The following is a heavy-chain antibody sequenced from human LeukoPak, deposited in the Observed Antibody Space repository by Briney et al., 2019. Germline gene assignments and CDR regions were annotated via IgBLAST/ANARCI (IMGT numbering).Heavy chain of an antibody. J-gene: IGHJ4*02. CDR1: GFTFSSYA. CDR3: AREAKIDY. Sequence: PGESLRLSCAASGFTFSSYAMTWVRQVPGKGLEWVSSMIISGGSTYYADSVKGRFTISRDNSKNTLYLQMNSLRVEDTALYYCAREAKIDYWGQGALVTVSS. CDR2: MIISGGST. V-gene: IGHV3-23*01. D-gene: IGHD1-26*01.